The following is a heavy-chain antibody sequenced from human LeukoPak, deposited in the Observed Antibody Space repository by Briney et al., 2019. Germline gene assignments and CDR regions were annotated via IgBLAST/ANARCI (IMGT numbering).Heavy chain of an antibody. CDR1: GGSFSGYY. J-gene: IGHJ4*02. Sequence: PSETLSLTCAVYGGSFSGYYWSWIRQPPGKGLEWIGEINHSGSTNYNPSLKSRVTISVDTSKNQFSLKLSSVTAADTAVYYCARVKPSSGYYYPPINFDYWGQGTLVTVSS. V-gene: IGHV4-34*01. D-gene: IGHD3-22*01. CDR3: ARVKPSSGYYYPPINFDY. CDR2: INHSGST.